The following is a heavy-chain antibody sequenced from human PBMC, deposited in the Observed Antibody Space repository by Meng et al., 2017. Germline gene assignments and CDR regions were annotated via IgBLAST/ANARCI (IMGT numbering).Heavy chain of an antibody. CDR1: GFTFSSYA. D-gene: IGHD3-10*01. CDR3: ARAQGSGSYYSYYYYGMDV. Sequence: GESLKISCAASGFTFSSYAMSWVRQAPGKGLEWVSAISGSGGSTYYADSVKGRFTISRDNAKNSLYLQMNSLRAEDTAVYYCARAQGSGSYYSYYYYGMDVWGQGTTVTVSS. V-gene: IGHV3-23*01. J-gene: IGHJ6*02. CDR2: ISGSGGST.